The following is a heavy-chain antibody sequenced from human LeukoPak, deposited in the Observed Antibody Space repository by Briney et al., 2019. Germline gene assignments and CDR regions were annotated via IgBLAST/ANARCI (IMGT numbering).Heavy chain of an antibody. D-gene: IGHD4-23*01. Sequence: GGSLRLSCAASGFPFSSYSINWVRQAPGKGLEWISYISSSGSIIYYADSLKGRFTISRDNAKNLVYLQMNSLRAEDTAVYYCATLPVYGGGGAFDVWGQGTIVTVSS. CDR1: GFPFSSYS. J-gene: IGHJ3*01. CDR2: ISSSGSII. V-gene: IGHV3-48*01. CDR3: ATLPVYGGGGAFDV.